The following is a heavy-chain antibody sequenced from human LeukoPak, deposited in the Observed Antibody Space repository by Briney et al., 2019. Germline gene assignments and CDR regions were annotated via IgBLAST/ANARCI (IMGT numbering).Heavy chain of an antibody. CDR1: GFIFTDYS. Sequence: PGGSLRLSCAASGFIFTDYSMNWVRQAPGKGLEWVSYIDRSSNNIYYPDSVKGRFTISRDNAKNSLYLQMNSLRDEDTAVYYCAKVIRGGYGMDVWGQGTTVTVSS. CDR2: IDRSSNNI. V-gene: IGHV3-48*02. D-gene: IGHD3-10*01. J-gene: IGHJ6*02. CDR3: AKVIRGGYGMDV.